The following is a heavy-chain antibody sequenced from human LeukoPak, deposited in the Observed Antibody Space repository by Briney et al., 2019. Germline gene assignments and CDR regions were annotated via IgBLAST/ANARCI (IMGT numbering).Heavy chain of an antibody. D-gene: IGHD3-9*01. Sequence: ASVKVSCKASGYTFTSYDINWVRQATGQGLEWMGWMNPNSGNTGYAQKFQGRVTITRNTSISTAYMELSSLRSEDTAVYYCARAHYSVLTGTYWFDPWGQGTLVTVSS. J-gene: IGHJ5*02. CDR2: MNPNSGNT. V-gene: IGHV1-8*03. CDR1: GYTFTSYD. CDR3: ARAHYSVLTGTYWFDP.